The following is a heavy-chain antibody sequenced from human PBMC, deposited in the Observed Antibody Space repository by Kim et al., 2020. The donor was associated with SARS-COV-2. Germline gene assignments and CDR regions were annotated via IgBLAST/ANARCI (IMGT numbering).Heavy chain of an antibody. Sequence: ASVKVSCKASGYTFTSYGISWVRQAPGQGLEWMGWISAYNGNTNYAQKLQGRVTMTTDTSTSTAYMELRSLRSDDTAVYYCARGDLMGYSYGPYYYYGMDVWGQGTTVTVSS. CDR2: ISAYNGNT. V-gene: IGHV1-18*04. CDR3: ARGDLMGYSYGPYYYYGMDV. CDR1: GYTFTSYG. D-gene: IGHD5-18*01. J-gene: IGHJ6*02.